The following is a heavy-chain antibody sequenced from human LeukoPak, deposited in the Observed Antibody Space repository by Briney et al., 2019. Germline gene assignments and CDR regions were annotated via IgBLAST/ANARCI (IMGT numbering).Heavy chain of an antibody. Sequence: PGGSLRLSCAASGFPFSDYVMHWVRQAPGKGLEWVAVIRYDGNNKYYADSVKGRLTISRDNSKNMLYLQMNSLGTEDTAVYYCAKDRWGAVASSDYWGQGTLVTVSS. V-gene: IGHV3-30*02. CDR1: GFPFSDYV. CDR3: AKDRWGAVASSDY. CDR2: IRYDGNNK. J-gene: IGHJ4*02. D-gene: IGHD6-19*01.